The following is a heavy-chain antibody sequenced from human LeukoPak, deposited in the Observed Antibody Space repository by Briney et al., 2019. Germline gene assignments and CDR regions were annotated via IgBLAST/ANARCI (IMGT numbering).Heavy chain of an antibody. CDR3: ARARSGPYGSGSLDAFDL. CDR1: GGSFSSYP. CDR2: IIAMFDTA. D-gene: IGHD3-10*01. Sequence: SVKVSCKASGGSFSSYPISWVRQAPGQGREWMGGIIAMFDTADFAQKVQGRVTITADTSTRTAYTQLRSPRSEATAVYYCARARSGPYGSGSLDAFDLWGQGTMVTVSS. V-gene: IGHV1-69*06. J-gene: IGHJ3*01.